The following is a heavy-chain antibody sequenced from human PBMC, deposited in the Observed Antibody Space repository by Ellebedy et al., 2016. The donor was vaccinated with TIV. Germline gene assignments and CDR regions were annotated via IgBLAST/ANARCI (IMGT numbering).Heavy chain of an antibody. CDR3: ARDGSNYDGSGSYYGYYYGMDV. D-gene: IGHD3-10*01. Sequence: GESLKISCAASGFTVSSNYMSWVRQAPGKGLEWVSVIYSGASTNYADSVKGRFTISRDNSKNTLYLQMNSLRAEDTAVYYCARDGSNYDGSGSYYGYYYGMDVWGQGTTVTVSS. J-gene: IGHJ6*02. V-gene: IGHV3-66*01. CDR1: GFTVSSNY. CDR2: IYSGAST.